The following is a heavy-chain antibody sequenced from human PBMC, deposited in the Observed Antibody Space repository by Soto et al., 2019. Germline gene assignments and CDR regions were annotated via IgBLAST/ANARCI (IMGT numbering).Heavy chain of an antibody. D-gene: IGHD2-15*01. Sequence: ASVKVSCKASGYTFTSYGISWVRQAPGQGLEWMGWISAYNGNTNYAQKLQGRVTMTTDTSTSTAYMELRSLRSDDTAVYYCAIWAIYCSGGSCYPLSTLGRFDPWGQGTLVTVSS. CDR2: ISAYNGNT. V-gene: IGHV1-18*01. CDR3: AIWAIYCSGGSCYPLSTLGRFDP. CDR1: GYTFTSYG. J-gene: IGHJ5*02.